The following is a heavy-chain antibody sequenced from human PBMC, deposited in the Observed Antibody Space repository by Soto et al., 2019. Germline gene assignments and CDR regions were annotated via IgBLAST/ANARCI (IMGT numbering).Heavy chain of an antibody. CDR2: IYNSGTT. V-gene: IGHV4-30-4*01. CDR1: GGSINRGGYF. Sequence: QVQLQESGPGLVKPSQTLSLTCTVSGGSINRGGYFWSWIRQTPGKGLEWIGHIYNSGTTYTNPSPNSRATISGDTSPNQVSLTLKAATAADTAVYYCASGPSADKVDSWGQGTLVTVSS. CDR3: ASGPSADKVDS. D-gene: IGHD3-3*01. J-gene: IGHJ4*02.